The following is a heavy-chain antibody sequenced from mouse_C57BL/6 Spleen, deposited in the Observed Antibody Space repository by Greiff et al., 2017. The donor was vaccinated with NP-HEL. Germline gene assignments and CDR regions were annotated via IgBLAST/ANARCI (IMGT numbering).Heavy chain of an antibody. J-gene: IGHJ4*01. V-gene: IGHV1-26*01. D-gene: IGHD2-2*01. CDR2: INPNNGGT. CDR3: ARMGGYDVGAMDY. Sequence: EVKLHQSGPELVKPGASVKISCKASGYTFTDYYMNWVKQSHGKSLEWIGDINPNNGGTSYNQKFKGKATLTVDKSSSTAYMELRSLTSEDSSVYYCARMGGYDVGAMDYWGQGTSVTVSS. CDR1: GYTFTDYY.